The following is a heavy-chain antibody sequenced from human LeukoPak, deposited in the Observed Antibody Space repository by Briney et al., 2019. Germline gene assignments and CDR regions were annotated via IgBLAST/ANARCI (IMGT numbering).Heavy chain of an antibody. CDR3: ARDHLLAGYYYYYYGMDV. D-gene: IGHD6-19*01. Sequence: PGGSLRLSCAASGFTFSSYSMNWVRQAPGKGLEWVSSISSSSSYIYYADSVKGRFTISRDNAKNSLYLQMNSLRAEDTAVYYCARDHLLAGYYYYYYGMDVWGQGTTVTVSS. CDR1: GFTFSSYS. V-gene: IGHV3-21*01. J-gene: IGHJ6*02. CDR2: ISSSSSYI.